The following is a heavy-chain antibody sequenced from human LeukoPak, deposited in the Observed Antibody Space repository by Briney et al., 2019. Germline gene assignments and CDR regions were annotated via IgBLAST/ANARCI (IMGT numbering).Heavy chain of an antibody. J-gene: IGHJ4*02. D-gene: IGHD2-8*01. CDR2: MWYDGSNQ. CDR3: AKGRGVMVYAPDY. CDR1: GFTFTNYG. Sequence: GGSLRLSCAASGFTFTNYGMRWVRQAPGKGLEWVAVMWYDGSNQYYADSVKGRFTISRDSSKNTLFLQMNSLRAEDTAVYYCAKGRGVMVYAPDYWGQGTLVTVSS. V-gene: IGHV3-33*06.